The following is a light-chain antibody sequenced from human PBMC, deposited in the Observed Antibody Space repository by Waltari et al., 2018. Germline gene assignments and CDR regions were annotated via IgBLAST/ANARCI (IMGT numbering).Light chain of an antibody. CDR1: QGVNVY. Sequence: IQLTQSPSSLSASVGDRVTITCRASQGVNVYLAWYQQKPGKAPKLLIYAASTWQSGVSSRFSGSGSGTDFTLTINSLQPEDIATYYCQQFNASPRTFGQGTNVEIK. CDR2: AAS. J-gene: IGKJ1*01. V-gene: IGKV1-9*01. CDR3: QQFNASPRT.